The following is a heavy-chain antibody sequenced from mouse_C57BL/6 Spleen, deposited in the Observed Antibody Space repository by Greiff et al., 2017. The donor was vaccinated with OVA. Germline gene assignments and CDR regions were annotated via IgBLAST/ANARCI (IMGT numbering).Heavy chain of an antibody. D-gene: IGHD2-12*01. CDR1: GYTFTDYY. CDR3: ARYSPDAMDY. J-gene: IGHJ4*01. CDR2: INPNNGGT. Sequence: VQLQQSGPELVKPGASVKISCKASGYTFTDYYMNWVKQSHGKSLEWIGDINPNNGGTSYNQKFKGKATLTVDKSSSTAYMELRSLTSEDSAVYYCARYSPDAMDYWGQGTSVTVSS. V-gene: IGHV1-26*01.